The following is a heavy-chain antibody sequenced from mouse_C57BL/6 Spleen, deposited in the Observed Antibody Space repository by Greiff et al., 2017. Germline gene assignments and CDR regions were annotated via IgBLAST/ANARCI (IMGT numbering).Heavy chain of an antibody. CDR2: INPSSGYT. Sequence: VQLQQSGAELARPGASVKMSCKASGYTFTSYTMHWVKQRPGQGLEWIGYINPSSGYTKYNQKFKDKATLTADKSSSTAYMQLSSLTSEDSAVYYCARGDGYDADGYCAMDYWGQGTSVTVSS. J-gene: IGHJ4*01. CDR3: ARGDGYDADGYCAMDY. D-gene: IGHD2-2*01. V-gene: IGHV1-4*01. CDR1: GYTFTSYT.